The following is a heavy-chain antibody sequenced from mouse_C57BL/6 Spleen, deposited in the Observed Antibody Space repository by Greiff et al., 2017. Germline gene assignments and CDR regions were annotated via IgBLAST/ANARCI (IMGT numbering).Heavy chain of an antibody. D-gene: IGHD1-1*01. CDR2: ISSGSSTI. Sequence: EVHLVESGGGLVKPGGSLKLSCAASGFTFSDYGMHWVRQAPEKGLEWVAYISSGSSTIYYADTVKGRFTISRDNAKNTLFLQMTSLRSEDTAMYYCARGGLLRDWFAYWGQGTLVTVSA. CDR1: GFTFSDYG. CDR3: ARGGLLRDWFAY. V-gene: IGHV5-17*01. J-gene: IGHJ3*01.